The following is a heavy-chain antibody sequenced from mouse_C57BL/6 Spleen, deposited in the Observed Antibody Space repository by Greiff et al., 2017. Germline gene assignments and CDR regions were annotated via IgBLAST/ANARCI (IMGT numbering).Heavy chain of an antibody. CDR1: GYTFTSYW. D-gene: IGHD2-3*01. CDR2: IDPSDSET. V-gene: IGHV1-52*01. CDR3: AREDDGYFDY. Sequence: VQLQQPGAELVRPGSSVKLSCKASGYTFTSYWMHWVKQRPIQGLEWIGNIDPSDSETHYNQKFKDKATLTVDKSSSTAYMQLISLTSEDSAVYYCAREDDGYFDYWGQGTTLTVSS. J-gene: IGHJ2*01.